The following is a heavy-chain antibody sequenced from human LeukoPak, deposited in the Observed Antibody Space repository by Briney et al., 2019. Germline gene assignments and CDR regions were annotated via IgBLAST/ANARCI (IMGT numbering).Heavy chain of an antibody. CDR2: IYSSGST. D-gene: IGHD2-15*01. CDR3: ARATVGFCGGGTCYPSAVDY. Sequence: KPSETLSLTCTVSGGSFTSGSYYWGWIRQPPGQGLEWIGSIYSSGSTSYNPSLKSRITISVDTFKNQFSLKLSSLTAADTALYYCARATVGFCGGGTCYPSAVDYWGQGTLVTVSS. J-gene: IGHJ4*02. V-gene: IGHV4-39*01. CDR1: GGSFTSGSYY.